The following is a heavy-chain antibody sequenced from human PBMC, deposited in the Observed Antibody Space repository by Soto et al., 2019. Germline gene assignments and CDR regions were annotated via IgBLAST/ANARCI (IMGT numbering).Heavy chain of an antibody. J-gene: IGHJ6*02. D-gene: IGHD6-19*01. CDR1: GFTFSSYW. CDR2: IKQDGSEK. V-gene: IGHV3-7*01. CDR3: ARDEKELVAGYYYYYGMDV. Sequence: WGSLRLSCAASGFTFSSYWMTFLRQAPVKGREWVANIKQDGSEKYYVDSVKGRFTISRDNAKNSLYLQMNSLRAEDTAVYYCARDEKELVAGYYYYYGMDVWGQGTTVTVSS.